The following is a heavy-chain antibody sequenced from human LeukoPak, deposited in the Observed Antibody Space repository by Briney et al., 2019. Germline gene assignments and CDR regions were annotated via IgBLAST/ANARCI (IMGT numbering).Heavy chain of an antibody. CDR3: ARKVRARLTIGWFDP. J-gene: IGHJ5*02. D-gene: IGHD4/OR15-4a*01. CDR2: INHSGST. Sequence: PSETLSLTCAVYGGSFSGYYWSWIRQPPGKGLEWIGEINHSGSTNYNPSLKSRVTISVDTSKNQFSLKLSSVTAADTAVYYCARKVRARLTIGWFDPWGQGTLVTVSS. V-gene: IGHV4-34*01. CDR1: GGSFSGYY.